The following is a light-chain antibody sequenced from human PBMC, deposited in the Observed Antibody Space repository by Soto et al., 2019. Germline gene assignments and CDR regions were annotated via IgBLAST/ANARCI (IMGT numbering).Light chain of an antibody. Sequence: DIQMTQSPSSLSASVGDRVTITCRASQSIGTYLNWYQQIPGKAPKLLIYAASSLQSGAPSRFSGGGSGTDFTLTISTLQPEDSASYYSQETYSVPPCTFGQGTKVEI. CDR2: AAS. V-gene: IGKV1-39*01. CDR3: QETYSVPPCT. J-gene: IGKJ2*02. CDR1: QSIGTY.